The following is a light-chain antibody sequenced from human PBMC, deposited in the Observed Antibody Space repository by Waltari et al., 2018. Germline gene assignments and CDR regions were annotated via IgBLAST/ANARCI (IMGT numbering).Light chain of an antibody. CDR2: RTN. V-gene: IGLV1-47*01. J-gene: IGLJ1*01. Sequence: QSVLTQPPSASGTPGQRVTISCSGSSSNIGSNYVYWYQQPPGTAPKLLIYRTNQRRSGVPDRFSGAKSGTSASLAISGLRSEDEADYYCAAWDDSLSGFYVFGTGTKVTVL. CDR3: AAWDDSLSGFYV. CDR1: SSNIGSNY.